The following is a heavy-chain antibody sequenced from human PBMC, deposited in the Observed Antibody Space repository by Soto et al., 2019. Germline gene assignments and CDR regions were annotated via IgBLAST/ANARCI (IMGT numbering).Heavy chain of an antibody. CDR3: AREGSYSAYNFAHGIQLWSFDF. D-gene: IGHD5-12*01. CDR2: IFSSGST. Sequence: ALETLSLTCTVSGGSINTFYWSWVRQPAGKGLEWIGRIFSSGSTSFNPSLESRVAMSVDTSKNHFSLNLSSVTAADMAVYYCAREGSYSAYNFAHGIQLWSFDFWGQGALVTVSS. CDR1: GGSINTFY. V-gene: IGHV4-4*07. J-gene: IGHJ4*02.